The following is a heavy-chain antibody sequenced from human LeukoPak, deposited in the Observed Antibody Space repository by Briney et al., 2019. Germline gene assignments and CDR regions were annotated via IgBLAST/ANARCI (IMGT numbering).Heavy chain of an antibody. CDR2: IIPIFGTA. V-gene: IGHV1-69*06. Sequence: GASVKVSCKASGGTFSSYAISWVRQAPGQELEWMGGIIPIFGTANYAQKFQGRVTITADKSTSTAYMELSSLRSEDTAVYYCARPATAAGGYSSGWYRDWGQGTLVTVSS. D-gene: IGHD6-19*01. CDR1: GGTFSSYA. J-gene: IGHJ4*02. CDR3: ARPATAAGGYSSGWYRD.